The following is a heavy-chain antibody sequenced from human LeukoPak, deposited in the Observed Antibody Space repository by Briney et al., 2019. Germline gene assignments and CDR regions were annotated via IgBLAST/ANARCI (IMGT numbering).Heavy chain of an antibody. CDR2: MNPNSGGT. Sequence: LAASVKVSCKASGYTFTSYDINWVRQATGQGLEWMGWMNPNSGGTNYAQKFQGRVTMTRDTSISTAYMELSRLRSDDTAVYYCARDDSGYEKKLNYWGQGTLVTVSS. CDR1: GYTFTSYD. D-gene: IGHD5-12*01. CDR3: ARDDSGYEKKLNY. V-gene: IGHV1-2*03. J-gene: IGHJ4*02.